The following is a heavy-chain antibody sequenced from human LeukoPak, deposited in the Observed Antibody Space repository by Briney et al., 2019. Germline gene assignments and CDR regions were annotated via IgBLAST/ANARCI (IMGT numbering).Heavy chain of an antibody. V-gene: IGHV4-59*01. CDR1: GGSISSYY. CDR3: ARLLVVGGDGYAFDI. Sequence: PSETLSLTCTVSGGSISSYYWSWIRQPPGKGLEWIGYIYYSGSTNYNPSLKSRVTISVDTSKNQFSLKLSSVTDADTAVYYCARLLVVGGDGYAFDIWGQGTMVTVSS. D-gene: IGHD1-26*01. J-gene: IGHJ3*02. CDR2: IYYSGST.